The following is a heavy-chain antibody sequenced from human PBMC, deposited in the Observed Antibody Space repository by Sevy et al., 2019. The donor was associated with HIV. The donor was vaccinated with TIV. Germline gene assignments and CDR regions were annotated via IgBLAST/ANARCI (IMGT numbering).Heavy chain of an antibody. CDR3: ARASHMITFGGVIVIDGIDY. Sequence: GGSLRLSCAASGLTFSNYAIHWVRQAPGKGLEWVAVISYDGSNKDYADSVKGRFAISRDNSKNTLYLQMSSLRVEDTAVYYCARASHMITFGGVIVIDGIDYWGQGTLVTVSS. V-gene: IGHV3-30*09. CDR2: ISYDGSNK. CDR1: GLTFSNYA. D-gene: IGHD3-16*02. J-gene: IGHJ4*02.